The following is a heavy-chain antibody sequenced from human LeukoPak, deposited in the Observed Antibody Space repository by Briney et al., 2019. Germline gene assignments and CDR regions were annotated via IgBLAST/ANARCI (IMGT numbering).Heavy chain of an antibody. J-gene: IGHJ4*02. CDR2: ISSKSGYI. CDR1: AFTFDTYT. D-gene: IGHD3/OR15-3a*01. CDR3: ASVRTAYYPDY. V-gene: IGHV3-21*01. Sequence: PGGSLRLSCVASAFTFDTYTMKWVRQAPGKGLEWVSSISSKSGYIHYADSVKGRFIISRDNAKNSLSLQMNSLRAEDTAVYYCASVRTAYYPDYWGQGTLVTVSS.